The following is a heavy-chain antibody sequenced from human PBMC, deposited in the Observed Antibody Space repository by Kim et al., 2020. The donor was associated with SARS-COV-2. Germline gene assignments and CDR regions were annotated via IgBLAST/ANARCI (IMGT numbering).Heavy chain of an antibody. J-gene: IGHJ5*02. V-gene: IGHV1-24*01. CDR2: FDPEDGET. D-gene: IGHD1-7*01. Sequence: ASVKVSCKVSGYTLTELSMHWVRQAPGKGLEWMGGFDPEDGETIYAQKFQGRVTMTEETSTDTAYMELSSLRSEDTAVYYCATEPPIIGSTNWFDPRGQGTQVTVSS. CDR1: GYTLTELS. CDR3: ATEPPIIGSTNWFDP.